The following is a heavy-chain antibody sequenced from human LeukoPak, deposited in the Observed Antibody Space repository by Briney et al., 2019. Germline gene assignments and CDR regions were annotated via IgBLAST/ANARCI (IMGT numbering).Heavy chain of an antibody. Sequence: SESLSLTCTVSGGSISSYYWSWIRQPAGKGLEWIGRIYTSGSTNYNPSLKSRVTMSVDTSKNQFSLKLSSVTAADTAVYYCARGLAAAASSYYYYYYMDVWGKGTTFTVSS. CDR2: IYTSGST. V-gene: IGHV4-4*07. CDR3: ARGLAAAASSYYYYYYMDV. CDR1: GGSISSYY. D-gene: IGHD6-13*01. J-gene: IGHJ6*03.